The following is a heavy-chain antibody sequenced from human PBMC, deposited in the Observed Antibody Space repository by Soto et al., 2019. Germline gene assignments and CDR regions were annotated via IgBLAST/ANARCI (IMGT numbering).Heavy chain of an antibody. V-gene: IGHV3-30*18. CDR1: GFTFSSYG. J-gene: IGHJ4*02. CDR3: AKVVSNYYDSSGYYPTFDY. CDR2: ISYDGSNK. Sequence: QVQLVESGGGVVQPGRSLRLSCAASGFTFSSYGMHWVRQAPGKGLEWVAVISYDGSNKYYADSVKGRFTISRDNCKNTLYLQMNSLRAEDTAVYYCAKVVSNYYDSSGYYPTFDYWGQGTLVTVSS. D-gene: IGHD3-22*01.